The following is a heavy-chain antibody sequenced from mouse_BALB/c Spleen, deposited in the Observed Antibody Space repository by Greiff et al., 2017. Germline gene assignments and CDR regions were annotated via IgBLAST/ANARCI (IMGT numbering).Heavy chain of an antibody. D-gene: IGHD1-1*01. J-gene: IGHJ2*01. CDR3: AIITGY. V-gene: IGHV1-54*03. Sequence: VQLVESGAELVRPGTSVKVSCKASGYAFTNYLIEWVKQRPGQGLEWIGVINPGSGGTNYNEKFKGKATLTADKSSSTAYMQLSSLTSDDSAVYFCAIITGYWGQGTTLTVSS. CDR2: INPGSGGT. CDR1: GYAFTNYL.